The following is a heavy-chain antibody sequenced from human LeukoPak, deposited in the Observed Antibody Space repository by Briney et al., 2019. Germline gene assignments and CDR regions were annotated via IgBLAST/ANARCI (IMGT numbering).Heavy chain of an antibody. J-gene: IGHJ4*02. CDR2: INHSGST. CDR1: GGSFSGYY. V-gene: IGHV4-34*01. CDR3: ARPGRPYSSGFPFDY. D-gene: IGHD6-19*01. Sequence: SETLSLTRAVYGGSFSGYYWSWIRQPPGKGLEWIGEINHSGSTNYNPSLKSRVTISVDTSKNQFSLKLSSVTAADTAVYYCARPGRPYSSGFPFDYWGQGTLVTVSS.